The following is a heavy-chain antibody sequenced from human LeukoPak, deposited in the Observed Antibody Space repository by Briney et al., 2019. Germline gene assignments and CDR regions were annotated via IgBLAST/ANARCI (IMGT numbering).Heavy chain of an antibody. Sequence: GGSLRLSCAASGFTFSSYWMHWVRQAPGKGLVWVSRINSDRSSATYADSVKGRFTISRDNAKNSLYLQMNSLRAEDTAVYYCARLHTTGSGFDYWGQGTLVTVTS. CDR2: INSDRSSA. D-gene: IGHD2-15*01. CDR3: ARLHTTGSGFDY. V-gene: IGHV3-74*01. J-gene: IGHJ4*02. CDR1: GFTFSSYW.